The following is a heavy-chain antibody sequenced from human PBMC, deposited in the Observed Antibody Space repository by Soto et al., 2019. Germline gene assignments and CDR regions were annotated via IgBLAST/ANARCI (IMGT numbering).Heavy chain of an antibody. V-gene: IGHV1-3*01. J-gene: IGHJ4*02. CDR2: INAGNGNT. D-gene: IGHD3-22*01. CDR1: GYTFTSYA. Sequence: QVQLVQSGAEVKKPGASVKVSCKASGYTFTSYAMHWVRQAPGQRLEWMGWINAGNGNTKYSQKFQGRVTITRDTSASTAYMELSSLRSEDTAVYYCASADLTYYYDSSGYSDYWGQGTLVTVSS. CDR3: ASADLTYYYDSSGYSDY.